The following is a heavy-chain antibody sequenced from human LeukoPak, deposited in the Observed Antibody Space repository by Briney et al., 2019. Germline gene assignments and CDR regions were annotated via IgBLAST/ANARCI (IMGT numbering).Heavy chain of an antibody. CDR3: ARDPYSGSYGPYYYYYMDV. CDR1: GFTFSIYE. CDR2: IGSSDSTT. V-gene: IGHV3-48*03. D-gene: IGHD1-26*01. J-gene: IGHJ6*03. Sequence: PGGSLRLSCVASGFTFSIYEMNWVRQSPGKGLEWLSYIGSSDSTTHYADSVKGRFTISRDNAKNSLYLQMDSLRVEDTAVYYCARDPYSGSYGPYYYYYMDVWGEGTTVTISS.